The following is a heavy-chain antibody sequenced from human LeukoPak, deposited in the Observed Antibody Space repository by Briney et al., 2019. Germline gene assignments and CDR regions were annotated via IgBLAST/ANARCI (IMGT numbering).Heavy chain of an antibody. V-gene: IGHV3-7*01. CDR2: ITPDGSDR. D-gene: IGHD6-19*01. J-gene: IGHJ4*02. Sequence: GGSLRLSCAASGFTFSSYAMSWVRQAPGKGLEWAANITPDGSDRYYVDSLKGRVTISRDNTKSSLYLQLNSLRAEDTAVYYCVPGGLAVSGIDYWGQGALVTVSS. CDR1: GFTFSSYA. CDR3: VPGGLAVSGIDY.